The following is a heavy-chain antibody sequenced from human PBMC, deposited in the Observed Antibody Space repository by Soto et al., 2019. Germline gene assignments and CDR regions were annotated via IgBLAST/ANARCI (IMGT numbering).Heavy chain of an antibody. CDR1: GFTFSNAW. V-gene: IGHV3-15*01. Sequence: GGSLRLSCAASGFTFSNAWMSWVRQAPGKGLEWVGRIKSKTDGGTTDYAAPVKGRFTISRDDSKNTLYLQMNSLKTEDTAVYYCTTVVMVRGDSYYYYYMDVWGKGTTVTVSS. D-gene: IGHD3-10*01. CDR3: TTVVMVRGDSYYYYYMDV. J-gene: IGHJ6*03. CDR2: IKSKTDGGTT.